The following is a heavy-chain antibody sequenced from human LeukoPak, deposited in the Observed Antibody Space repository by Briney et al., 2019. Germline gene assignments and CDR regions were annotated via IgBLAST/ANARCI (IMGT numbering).Heavy chain of an antibody. D-gene: IGHD2-15*01. Sequence: GGSLRLSCASAGFTFSSHGMSWVRKAPGKELEWVSGIIPSGHTTYYADSVRGRFTISRDNSKNTLYLQMNSLRAEDTAIYYCAKNGDRGAYCTGGTCYPYFYYYMDVWGKGTTVTI. CDR3: AKNGDRGAYCTGGTCYPYFYYYMDV. CDR2: IIPSGHTT. CDR1: GFTFSSHG. V-gene: IGHV3-23*01. J-gene: IGHJ6*03.